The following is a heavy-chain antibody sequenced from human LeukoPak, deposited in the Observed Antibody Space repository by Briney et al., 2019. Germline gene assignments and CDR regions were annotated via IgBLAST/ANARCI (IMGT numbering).Heavy chain of an antibody. V-gene: IGHV4-34*01. CDR2: IYHSGGT. J-gene: IGHJ6*03. CDR3: ARGRYYYDSTGYNYMDV. CDR1: GGSFSGYY. D-gene: IGHD3-22*01. Sequence: PSETLSLTCAVYGGSFSGYYWGWIRQPPGKGLEWIGSIYHSGGTYYNPSLKSRVTISVDTSKNQFSLKLSSVTAADTAVYYCARGRYYYDSTGYNYMDVWGKGTTVTVSS.